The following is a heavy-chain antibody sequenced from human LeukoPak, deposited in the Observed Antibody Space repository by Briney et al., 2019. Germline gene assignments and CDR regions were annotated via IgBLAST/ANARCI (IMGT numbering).Heavy chain of an antibody. Sequence: GESLKISCKGSGYSFTSYWIGWVRQMPGKGLEWMGIIYPGDSDTRYSPSFQGQVTISADKSISTAYLQWSSLKASDTAMYYCASQTGMTTVPLDWYFDLWGRGTLVTVSS. J-gene: IGHJ2*01. CDR2: IYPGDSDT. V-gene: IGHV5-51*01. CDR3: ASQTGMTTVPLDWYFDL. D-gene: IGHD4-17*01. CDR1: GYSFTSYW.